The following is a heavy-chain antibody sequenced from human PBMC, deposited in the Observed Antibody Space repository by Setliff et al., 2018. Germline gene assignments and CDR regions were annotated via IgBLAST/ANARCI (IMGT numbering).Heavy chain of an antibody. V-gene: IGHV4-39*07. J-gene: IGHJ3*02. CDR1: GGSISSSSYY. CDR3: ARDYYDSRGSYAFDI. D-gene: IGHD3-22*01. Sequence: SETLSLTCTVSGGSISSSSYYWGWIRQPPGKGLEWIGSIYYSGSTYYNPSLKSRVTIALDTSKNQFSLNLSSVTAADTAMYYCARDYYDSRGSYAFDIWGQGTVVT. CDR2: IYYSGST.